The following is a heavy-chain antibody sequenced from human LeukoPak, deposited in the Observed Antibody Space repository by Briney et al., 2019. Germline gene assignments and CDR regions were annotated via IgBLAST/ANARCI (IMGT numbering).Heavy chain of an antibody. J-gene: IGHJ4*02. V-gene: IGHV3-23*01. CDR2: IVGSGGST. Sequence: GGSLRLSCAASGFTFINYAMSWVRPAPGKGLEWVSAIVGSGGSTYYADSVKDRFSISRGNSKNTLFLQMNSLRVEDTALYYCSKWGDYDVLTGYYDSDFWGQGTLVTVSS. CDR3: SKWGDYDVLTGYYDSDF. CDR1: GFTFINYA. D-gene: IGHD3-9*01.